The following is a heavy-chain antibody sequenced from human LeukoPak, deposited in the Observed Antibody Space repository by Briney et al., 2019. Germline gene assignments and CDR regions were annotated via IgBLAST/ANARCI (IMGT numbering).Heavy chain of an antibody. CDR3: VGWSGDNFNY. V-gene: IGHV3-7*01. Sequence: PGGSLRLSCAASGFIFSNSWMSWIRQPPGKGLEWVAHIKQDGSEKYYVDSVKGRFTISRDNAQNSLYLQTNSLRAEDTAMFYCVGWSGDNFNYWGQGTLVTVSS. CDR2: IKQDGSEK. J-gene: IGHJ4*02. CDR1: GFIFSNSW. D-gene: IGHD3-10*01.